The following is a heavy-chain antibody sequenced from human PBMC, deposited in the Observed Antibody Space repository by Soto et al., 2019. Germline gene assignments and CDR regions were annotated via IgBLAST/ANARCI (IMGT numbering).Heavy chain of an antibody. Sequence: PSDTLSLPCAVSGGPIHNSHACCGWLRQPPGKCLEFIGSVYYSGVSPYDPSLKGRVTISVPTSNNPVSLRVNSVTAADTAVYYCGRVVEGATRHTDSDSWGQG. V-gene: IGHV4-39*02. CDR1: GGPIHNSHAC. D-gene: IGHD1-26*01. J-gene: IGHJ5*02. CDR3: GRVVEGATRHTDSDS. CDR2: VYYSGVS.